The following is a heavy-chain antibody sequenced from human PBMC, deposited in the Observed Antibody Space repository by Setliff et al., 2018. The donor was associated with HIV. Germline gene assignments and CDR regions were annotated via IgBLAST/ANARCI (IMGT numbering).Heavy chain of an antibody. CDR1: GFTFSSYG. V-gene: IGHV3-33*08. Sequence: RLSCAASGFTFSSYGMHWVRQAPGKGLEWVAVIWYDGSNKYYADSVKGRFTISRDNSKNTLYLQMNSLRAEDTAVYYCATSLYSGSYFRSAFDIWGQGKMVTVSS. CDR2: IWYDGSNK. D-gene: IGHD1-26*01. CDR3: ATSLYSGSYFRSAFDI. J-gene: IGHJ3*02.